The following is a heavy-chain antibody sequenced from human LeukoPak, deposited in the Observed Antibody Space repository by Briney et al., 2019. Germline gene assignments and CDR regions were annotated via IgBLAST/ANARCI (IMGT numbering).Heavy chain of an antibody. Sequence: PGGSLRLSCAASGFTVSSNYMSWVRQAPGKGLEWVSVIYSGGSTYYADSVKGRFTISRDNSKNTLYLQMNSLRSDDTAVYYCARASYSSSPSSAFDIWSQGTMVTVSS. CDR3: ARASYSSSPSSAFDI. V-gene: IGHV3-53*05. CDR2: IYSGGST. D-gene: IGHD6-13*01. J-gene: IGHJ3*02. CDR1: GFTVSSNY.